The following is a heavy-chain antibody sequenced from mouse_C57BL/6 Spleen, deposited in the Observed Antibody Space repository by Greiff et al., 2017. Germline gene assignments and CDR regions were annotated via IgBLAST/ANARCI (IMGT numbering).Heavy chain of an antibody. CDR3: ARGGPHYYAMDY. J-gene: IGHJ4*01. V-gene: IGHV1-53*01. Sequence: QVQLKQPGTELVKPGASVKLSCKASGYTFTSYWMHWVKQRPGQGLEWIGNINPSNGGTNYNEKFKSKATLTVDKSSSTAYMQLSSLTSEDSAVYYCARGGPHYYAMDYWGQGTSGTVSS. D-gene: IGHD6-1*01. CDR1: GYTFTSYW. CDR2: INPSNGGT.